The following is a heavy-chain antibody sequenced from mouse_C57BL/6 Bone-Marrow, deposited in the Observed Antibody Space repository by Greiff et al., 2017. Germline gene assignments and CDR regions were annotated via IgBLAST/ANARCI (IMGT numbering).Heavy chain of an antibody. D-gene: IGHD1-1*01. CDR3: ARNREGYITTVVADY. CDR1: GYTFTSYG. CDR2: IYPRSGNT. Sequence: QVQLQQSGAELARPGASVKLSCKASGYTFTSYGISWVKQRTGQGLEWIGEIYPRSGNTYYNEKFKGKATLTADKSSSTAYMELRSLTSEDSAVLFCARNREGYITTVVADYWGQGTTLTVSS. J-gene: IGHJ2*01. V-gene: IGHV1-81*01.